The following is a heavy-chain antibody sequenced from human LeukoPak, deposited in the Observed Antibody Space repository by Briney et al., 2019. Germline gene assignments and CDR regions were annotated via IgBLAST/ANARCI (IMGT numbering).Heavy chain of an antibody. J-gene: IGHJ3*02. Sequence: SETLSLTCTVSGGSISSSSYYWGWIRQPPGKGLEWIGSIYYSGSTYYNPSLKSRVTISVDTSKNQFSLKLSSVTAADTAVYYCARTGDYGDYGMDAFDIWGQGTMVTVSS. D-gene: IGHD4-17*01. CDR3: ARTGDYGDYGMDAFDI. CDR1: GGSISSSSYY. CDR2: IYYSGST. V-gene: IGHV4-39*01.